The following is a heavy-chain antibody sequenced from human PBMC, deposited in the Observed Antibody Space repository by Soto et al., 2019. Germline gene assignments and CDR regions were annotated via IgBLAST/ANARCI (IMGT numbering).Heavy chain of an antibody. Sequence: QVQLVQSGAEVKKPGASVKVSCKASGYTFTSYDINWVRQATGQGLEWMGWKNPNSGNTGYAQKFQGRVTMTRNTSISTAYMELSSLRSEDTAVYYCARGWDVLMVYATDYWGQGTLVTVSS. V-gene: IGHV1-8*01. CDR1: GYTFTSYD. D-gene: IGHD2-8*01. CDR2: KNPNSGNT. J-gene: IGHJ4*02. CDR3: ARGWDVLMVYATDY.